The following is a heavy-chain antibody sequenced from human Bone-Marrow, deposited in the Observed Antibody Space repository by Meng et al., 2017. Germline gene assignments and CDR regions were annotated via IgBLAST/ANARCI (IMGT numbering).Heavy chain of an antibody. CDR1: GASISSSHW. D-gene: IGHD3-3*01. CDR2: IYHDGST. Sequence: QVQLQESGPGLVKPSGTLSLTCAGSGASISSSHWWGWVRQPPGKGLEWIGEIYHDGSTNYTPSLKSRVTISVDKSKNQFSLKLSSVTAADTAVYYCARAAYDIWSGYAPWGQGSLVTVSS. J-gene: IGHJ5*02. CDR3: ARAAYDIWSGYAP. V-gene: IGHV4-4*02.